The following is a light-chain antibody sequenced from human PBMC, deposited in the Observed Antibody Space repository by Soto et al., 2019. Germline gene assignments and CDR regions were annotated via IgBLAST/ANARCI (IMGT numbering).Light chain of an antibody. Sequence: EVVLTQSPDTLSLPPGERATLSCRASQSISSYLAWYQQKPGQAPRLLIYDASSRATGIPARFSGSGSGTDFTLTISSLEPEDFAVYYCQQYGSSPGWTFGQGTKVDIK. J-gene: IGKJ1*01. CDR1: QSISSY. CDR2: DAS. V-gene: IGKV3-11*01. CDR3: QQYGSSPGWT.